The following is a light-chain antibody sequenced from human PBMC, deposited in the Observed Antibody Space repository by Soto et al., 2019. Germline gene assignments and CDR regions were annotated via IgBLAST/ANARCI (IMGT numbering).Light chain of an antibody. Sequence: QSALTQPASLSGSPGQSITISCIGTSSDVGGYNYVSWYQHPPGKAPKLMIYEVNNRPSGVSNRFSGSKSGNTASLTISGLQADDEADYYCSSYASTNTHVFGGGTKLTVL. V-gene: IGLV2-14*01. CDR3: SSYASTNTHV. J-gene: IGLJ2*01. CDR2: EVN. CDR1: SSDVGGYNY.